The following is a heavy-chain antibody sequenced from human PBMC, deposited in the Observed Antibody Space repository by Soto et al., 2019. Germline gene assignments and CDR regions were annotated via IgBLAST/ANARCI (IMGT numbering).Heavy chain of an antibody. CDR3: AKDRFGIVGPVDY. CDR1: GLIFSDYA. Sequence: VQLLESGGDLVQPGGSLRLSCAASGLIFSDYAMSWVRQAPGKGLACVACISGSGDNTFYADSVKGRFTISRDNSKNTLSLHMNSLRVDDTAVYFCAKDRFGIVGPVDYWGQGTLVTVSS. D-gene: IGHD1-26*01. J-gene: IGHJ4*02. CDR2: ISGSGDNT. V-gene: IGHV3-23*01.